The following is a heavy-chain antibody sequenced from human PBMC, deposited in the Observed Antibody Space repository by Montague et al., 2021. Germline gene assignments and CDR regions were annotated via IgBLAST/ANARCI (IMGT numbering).Heavy chain of an antibody. CDR1: GASITSNIYY. V-gene: IGHV4-39*07. D-gene: IGHD6-13*01. CDR2: LYYSGNS. CDR3: ARVFSSWYVGWFDP. Sequence: SETLSLTCTVSGASITSNIYYWGWIRQPPGKGLEWIGRLYYSGNSFYKPSLKSRITMAVDTSKNQFSLKLSSVTAADTAIYYCARVFSSWYVGWFDPWGQGTLVTVSS. J-gene: IGHJ5*02.